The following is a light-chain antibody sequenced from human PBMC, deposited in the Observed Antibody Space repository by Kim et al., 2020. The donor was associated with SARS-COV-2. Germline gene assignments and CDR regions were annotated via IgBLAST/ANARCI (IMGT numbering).Light chain of an antibody. CDR2: TAS. J-gene: IGKJ4*01. CDR3: QQSYSTPPVT. CDR1: QSISTY. V-gene: IGKV1-39*01. Sequence: ASVGDRVTITCRASQSISTYLNWYQQKPGKAPKLLIYTASSLQSEVPSRFSGSGSGTDFTLTISSLQPEDFATYFCQQSYSTPPVTFGGGTKVEI.